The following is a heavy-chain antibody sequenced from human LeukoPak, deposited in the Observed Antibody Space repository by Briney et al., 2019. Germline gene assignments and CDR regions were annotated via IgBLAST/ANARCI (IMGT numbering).Heavy chain of an antibody. CDR2: ISSSSSYI. CDR3: ARVGYYDSSGYYYGYYFDY. D-gene: IGHD3-22*01. V-gene: IGHV3-21*01. CDR1: GFTFSSYS. Sequence: GGSLRLSCAASGFTFSSYSMTWVRQAPGKGLEWVSSISSSSSYIYYADSVKGRFTISRDNAKNSLYLQMNSLRAEDTAVYYCARVGYYDSSGYYYGYYFDYWGQGTLVTVSS. J-gene: IGHJ4*02.